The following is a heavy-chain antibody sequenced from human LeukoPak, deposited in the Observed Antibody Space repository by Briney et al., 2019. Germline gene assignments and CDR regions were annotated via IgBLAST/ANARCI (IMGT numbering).Heavy chain of an antibody. CDR1: GFTFSSYT. D-gene: IGHD6-19*01. CDR3: ARDHSSGWYSDYFDY. V-gene: IGHV3-30-3*01. CDR2: ISYDGSNK. Sequence: GSLRLSCAASGFTFSSYTMHWVRQAPGKGLEWVALISYDGSNKYYADSVKGRFTISRDNSKNTLYLQMNSLRAEDTAVYYCARDHSSGWYSDYFDYWGQGTLVTVSS. J-gene: IGHJ4*02.